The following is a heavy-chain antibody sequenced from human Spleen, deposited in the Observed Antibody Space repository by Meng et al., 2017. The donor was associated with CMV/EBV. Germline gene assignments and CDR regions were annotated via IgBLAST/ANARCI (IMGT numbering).Heavy chain of an antibody. D-gene: IGHD3-3*01. Sequence: ASVKVSCKASGYTFSSFGFSWVRQAPGQGPEWMGWISSYNGNTNYAQKFQGRVTLTTDTYTSTAYMELSRLRSDDTAVYYCARDLTRSLRFLEWTQYYYYGMDVWGQGTTVTVSS. CDR3: ARDLTRSLRFLEWTQYYYYGMDV. CDR2: ISSYNGNT. J-gene: IGHJ6*02. CDR1: GYTFSSFG. V-gene: IGHV1-18*01.